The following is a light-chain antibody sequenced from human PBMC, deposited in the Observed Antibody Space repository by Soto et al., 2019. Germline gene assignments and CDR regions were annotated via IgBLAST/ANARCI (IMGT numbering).Light chain of an antibody. Sequence: QAVVTQEPSLTVSPGGRVTLTCGSSTGAVTSGHYPFWFQQKPGQAPRTLIFDTSSKHSWTPARLSGSLLGGKAALTLSGAQPEDEADYYCLLSYSGVWVFGGGTQMTVL. CDR1: TGAVTSGHY. V-gene: IGLV7-46*01. CDR2: DTS. CDR3: LLSYSGVWV. J-gene: IGLJ3*02.